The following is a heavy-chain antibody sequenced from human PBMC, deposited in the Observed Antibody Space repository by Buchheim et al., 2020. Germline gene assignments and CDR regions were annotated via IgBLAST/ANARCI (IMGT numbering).Heavy chain of an antibody. CDR1: GGSISFYY. CDR2: IYYRGST. J-gene: IGHJ4*02. Sequence: QVQLQESGPGLVKPSETLSLTCSVSGGSISFYYWSWIRQPPGKGLEWIGYIYYRGSTNYNPSLKSRVTISVDTSKNQFSLRLSSVTAADTAVYYCARLTYYYDSSGHFDYGGQGTL. D-gene: IGHD3-22*01. CDR3: ARLTYYYDSSGHFDY. V-gene: IGHV4-59*01.